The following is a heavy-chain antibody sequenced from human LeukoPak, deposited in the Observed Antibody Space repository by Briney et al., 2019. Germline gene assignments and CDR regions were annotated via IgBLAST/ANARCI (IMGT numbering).Heavy chain of an antibody. CDR2: IIHSGST. V-gene: IGHV4-34*12. J-gene: IGHJ4*02. Sequence: SETLSLTCAVYGGSFSGYYWTWIRQPPGKGLEWIGEIIHSGSTNYNPSLKSRVTMSVDTSKNQFSLKLTSVTAADTAVYYCARETGSSGWLDYWGQGTLVTVSS. CDR3: ARETGSSGWLDY. D-gene: IGHD6-19*01. CDR1: GGSFSGYY.